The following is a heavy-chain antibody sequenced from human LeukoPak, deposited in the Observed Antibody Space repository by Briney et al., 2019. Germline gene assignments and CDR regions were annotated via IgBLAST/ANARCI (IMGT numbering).Heavy chain of an antibody. CDR1: GYTFTSYG. CDR3: ATNQAYCSGGSCYSSIAY. V-gene: IGHV1-2*02. D-gene: IGHD2-15*01. J-gene: IGHJ4*02. CDR2: INPNSGGT. Sequence: ASVKVSCKASGYTFTSYGISWVRQAPGQGLEWMGWINPNSGGTNYAQKFQGRVTMTRDTSISTAYMELSRLRSDDTAVYYCATNQAYCSGGSCYSSIAYWGQGTLVTVSS.